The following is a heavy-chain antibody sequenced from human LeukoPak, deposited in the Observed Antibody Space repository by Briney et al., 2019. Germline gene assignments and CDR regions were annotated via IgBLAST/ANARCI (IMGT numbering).Heavy chain of an antibody. D-gene: IGHD2-2*01. CDR1: GFTFSSYA. Sequence: PGGSLRLSCAASGFTFSSYAMGWVRQAPGKGLEWVSAISGSGGSTYYADSVKGRFTISRDNSKNTLYLQMNSLRAEDTAVYYCAKVLRVVPAAAFDYWGQGTLVTVSS. CDR3: AKVLRVVPAAAFDY. J-gene: IGHJ4*02. CDR2: ISGSGGST. V-gene: IGHV3-23*01.